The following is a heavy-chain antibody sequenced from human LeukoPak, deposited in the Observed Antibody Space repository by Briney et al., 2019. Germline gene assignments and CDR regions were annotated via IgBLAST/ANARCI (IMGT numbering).Heavy chain of an antibody. J-gene: IGHJ4*02. CDR3: AKDKGDFWSGHHY. Sequence: GGSLRLSCAASGFTFSNYAMSWVRQAPGKGLEWVSSINGSGGSTYYADSVKSRFTISRHNSKNTLYPQMSSLRAEDTAVYYCAKDKGDFWSGHHYWGQGTLVTVSS. CDR1: GFTFSNYA. D-gene: IGHD3-3*01. CDR2: INGSGGST. V-gene: IGHV3-23*01.